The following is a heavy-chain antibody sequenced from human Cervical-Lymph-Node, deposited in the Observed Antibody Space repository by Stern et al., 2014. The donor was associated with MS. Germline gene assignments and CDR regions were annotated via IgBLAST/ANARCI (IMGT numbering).Heavy chain of an antibody. CDR3: TRVSSIAARPIAY. CDR1: GFTFGDYA. D-gene: IGHD6-6*01. CDR2: IRSKAYGGTT. Sequence: EVQLLESGGDLVQPGRSLRLSCTASGFTFGDYAMSWFRQAPGKGLEWVGLIRSKAYGGTTEDAASVKGRFTISRDDSKNIAYLQMNSLKTEDTAVYYCTRVSSIAARPIAYWGQGTLVTVSS. V-gene: IGHV3-49*03. J-gene: IGHJ4*02.